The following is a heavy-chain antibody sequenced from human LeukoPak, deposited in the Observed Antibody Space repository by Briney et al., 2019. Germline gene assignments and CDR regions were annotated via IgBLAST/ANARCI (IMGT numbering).Heavy chain of an antibody. V-gene: IGHV3-53*01. J-gene: IGHJ4*02. CDR3: ASGAAIAAAPWDH. CDR1: GFTVSSNY. CDR2: ISSGGNT. Sequence: GGSLRLSCAASGFTVSSNYMSWVRQAPGKGLEWVSLISSGGNTYYADSVKGRFTNSRDNSKNTLHLQMNSLRAEDTAVYYCASGAAIAAAPWDHWGQGTLVTVSS. D-gene: IGHD6-25*01.